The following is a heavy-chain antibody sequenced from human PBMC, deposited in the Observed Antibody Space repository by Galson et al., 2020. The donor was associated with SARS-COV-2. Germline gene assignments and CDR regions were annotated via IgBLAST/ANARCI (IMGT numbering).Heavy chain of an antibody. CDR1: GGSFGGYY. V-gene: IGHV4-34*01. J-gene: IGHJ4*01. CDR2: SIHSGGT. CDR3: ARGWRDGYNAGADY. Sequence: SESLSLTSVVYGGSFGGYYWSWISQLPGKGLEWIGESIHSGGTNYNPSLKSRVPISVDTSKNQYSLKLTAVTAADTAVYYCARGWRDGYNAGADYCGQGTLVTVSS. D-gene: IGHD5-12*01.